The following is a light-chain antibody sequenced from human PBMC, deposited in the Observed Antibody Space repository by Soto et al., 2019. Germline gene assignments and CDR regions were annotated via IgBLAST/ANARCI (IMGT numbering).Light chain of an antibody. V-gene: IGLV2-23*02. CDR1: SSDVGPYNL. J-gene: IGLJ2*01. CDR3: CSYAGSSMFV. CDR2: EVV. Sequence: QAVVTQPASVSGSPGQSITISCTGSSSDVGPYNLVSWYQHHPGKAPKLMISEVVKRPSGVSNRFSGSKSGNTASLTISGLQAEDEADYYCCSYAGSSMFVFGGGTKVTVL.